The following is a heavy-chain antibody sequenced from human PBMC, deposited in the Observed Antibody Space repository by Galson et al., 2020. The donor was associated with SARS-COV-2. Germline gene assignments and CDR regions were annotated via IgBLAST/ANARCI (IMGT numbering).Heavy chain of an antibody. V-gene: IGHV4-59*08. D-gene: IGHD2-15*01. CDR1: GGSIRNYY. CDR3: ARDTPNYGIDV. CDR2: IYYSGST. J-gene: IGHJ6*02. Sequence: LETLSLTCSVSGGSIRNYYWSWIRQPPGKGLEWIGNIYYSGSTKFKPSLKSRVTISVDTSKNQFSLKLSSVTATDTAVYYCARDTPNYGIDVWGQGSTVTVSS.